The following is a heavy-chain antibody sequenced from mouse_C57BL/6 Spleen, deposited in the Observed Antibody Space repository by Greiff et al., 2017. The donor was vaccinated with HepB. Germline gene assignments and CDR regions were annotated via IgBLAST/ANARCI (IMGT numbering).Heavy chain of an antibody. J-gene: IGHJ4*01. Sequence: VKLQQSGAELVKPGASVKISCKASGYAFSSYWMNWVKQRPGKGLEWIGQIYPGDGDTNYNGKFKGKATLTADKSSSTAYMQLSSLTSEDSAVYFCARGGYPYAMDYWGQGTSVTVSS. CDR3: ARGGYPYAMDY. CDR2: IYPGDGDT. V-gene: IGHV1-80*01. CDR1: GYAFSSYW. D-gene: IGHD2-2*01.